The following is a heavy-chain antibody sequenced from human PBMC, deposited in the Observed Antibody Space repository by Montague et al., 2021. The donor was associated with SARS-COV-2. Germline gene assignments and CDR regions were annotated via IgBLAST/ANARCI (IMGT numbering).Heavy chain of an antibody. CDR1: GESFTDFF. CDR2: IRHNGGT. V-gene: IGHV4-34*01. D-gene: IGHD3-9*01. CDR3: ARGQRFFDWPYDAFGI. J-gene: IGHJ3*02. Sequence: SETLSLTCAVYGESFTDFFWNWIRQTPEKGLEWIGEIRHNGGTHYNPSLKSRVTISVDTSKNQFSLKLSSVTAADTAVYYCARGQRFFDWPYDAFGIWAQGTMVIVSS.